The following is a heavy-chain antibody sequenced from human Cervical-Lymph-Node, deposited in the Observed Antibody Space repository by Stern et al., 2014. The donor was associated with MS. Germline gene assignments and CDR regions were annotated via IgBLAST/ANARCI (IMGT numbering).Heavy chain of an antibody. CDR3: ARDRGSHSDY. D-gene: IGHD1-26*01. Sequence: QVQLGQSGAEVKKPGASVKVSCKASGYSFTAYFIHWVRQAPGQGLEWMGWISTDTGGANYAQRFQGRVTMTRDTSISTTYMELSRLRSDDTAGYYCARDRGSHSDYWGQGTLVTVSS. J-gene: IGHJ4*02. CDR2: ISTDTGGA. CDR1: GYSFTAYF. V-gene: IGHV1-2*02.